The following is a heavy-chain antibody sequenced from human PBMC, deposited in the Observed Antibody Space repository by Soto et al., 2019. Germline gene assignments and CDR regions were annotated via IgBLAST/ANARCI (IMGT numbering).Heavy chain of an antibody. J-gene: IGHJ4*02. Sequence: QVQLQESGPGLVKPSQTLSLTCTVSGGSISSAAYYWSWIRQHPGKGLEWFGYISHSGSTYYTPSLISRVXXXXDTXXXXXXXXXXXXXXTDTAVYCCARNYTSGSNFXXCWGQGALV. V-gene: IGHV4-31*03. CDR3: CARNYTSGSNFXXC. CDR1: GGSISSAAYY. CDR2: ISHSGST. D-gene: IGHD1-7*01.